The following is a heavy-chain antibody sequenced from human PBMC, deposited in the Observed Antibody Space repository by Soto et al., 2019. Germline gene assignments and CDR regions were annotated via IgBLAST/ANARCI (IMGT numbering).Heavy chain of an antibody. J-gene: IGHJ4*02. D-gene: IGHD5-12*01. Sequence: EVQLVESGGGLVQPGGSLRLSCAASGFTFNSYYMSWVRQAPGEGLEWLANIKPDGSEKYYVDSVECRFTISRDNARNSLYLQMNSLRAEDTAVYYCVRDWRDGYDHSFNHWGQGTPVTVSS. V-gene: IGHV3-7*03. CDR2: IKPDGSEK. CDR1: GFTFNSYY. CDR3: VRDWRDGYDHSFNH.